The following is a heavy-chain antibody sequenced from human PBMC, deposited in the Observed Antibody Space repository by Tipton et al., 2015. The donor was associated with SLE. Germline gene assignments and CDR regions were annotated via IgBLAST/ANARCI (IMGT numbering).Heavy chain of an antibody. CDR3: ARLQYIFGGMDV. CDR1: GGSFSGYY. D-gene: IGHD3-3*01. J-gene: IGHJ6*04. CDR2: INHRGGT. V-gene: IGHV4-34*01. Sequence: TLSLTCVVYGGSFSGYYWSWIRQPPGKGLEWIGEINHRGGTNLNPSLESRVSVSKDTSKNQFSLKLTSVTAADTAVYYCARLQYIFGGMDVWGEGTTVTVSS.